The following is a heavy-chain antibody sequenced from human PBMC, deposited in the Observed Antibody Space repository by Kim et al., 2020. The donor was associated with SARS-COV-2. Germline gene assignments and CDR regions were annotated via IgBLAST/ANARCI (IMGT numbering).Heavy chain of an antibody. CDR1: GFTFSDYY. D-gene: IGHD5-12*01. CDR2: ISSSGSTI. J-gene: IGHJ6*02. CDR3: AREGRWLQLVGYYYYGMDV. V-gene: IGHV3-11*01. Sequence: GGSLRLSCAASGFTFSDYYMSWIRQAPGKGLEWVSYISSSGSTIYYADSVKGRFTISRDNAKNSLYLQMNSLRAEDTAVYYCAREGRWLQLVGYYYYGMDVWGQGTTVTVSS.